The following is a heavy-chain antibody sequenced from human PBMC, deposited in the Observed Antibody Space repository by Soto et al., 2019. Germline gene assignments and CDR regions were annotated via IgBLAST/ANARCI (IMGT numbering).Heavy chain of an antibody. Sequence: QLQLQESGPGRVKPSETLSLTCTVSGGSISSSSYYWGWIRQPPGMGLEWIGSIYYSGYTYYNPSLKMRATIAVDTSKNQFSLKLSSVPAADTAVYYCARHNGPLYVGYYYDMDVWGQGTTVTVSS. D-gene: IGHD3-16*01. CDR1: GGSISSSSYY. CDR3: ARHNGPLYVGYYYDMDV. CDR2: IYYSGYT. J-gene: IGHJ6*02. V-gene: IGHV4-39*01.